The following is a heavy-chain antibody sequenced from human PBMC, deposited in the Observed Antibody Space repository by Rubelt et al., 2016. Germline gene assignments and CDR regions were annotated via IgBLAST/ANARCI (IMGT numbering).Heavy chain of an antibody. CDR2: VNHRGST. J-gene: IGHJ4*02. CDR3: ARRYCSGDSCSTVDY. CDR1: GESFSDPY. V-gene: IGHV4-34*02. D-gene: IGHD2-15*01. Sequence: QVQLQQWGAGLLKPSETLSLICAVYGESFSDPYWTWIRQPPGKGLAWIGEVNHRGSTNYNASLKRRVTISADTAKNQFTLRVRSGTAAGTGVDYCARRYCSGDSCSTVDYWGQGTLVTVSS.